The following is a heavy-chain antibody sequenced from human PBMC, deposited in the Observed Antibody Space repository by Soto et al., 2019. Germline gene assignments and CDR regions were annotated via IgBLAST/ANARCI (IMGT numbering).Heavy chain of an antibody. CDR3: AKGSGGPYNERRTYYYYYGMDD. V-gene: IGHV3-43*01. D-gene: IGHD3-10*01. CDR2: ITWDGGSK. J-gene: IGHJ6*02. CDR1: GFSFHDYT. Sequence: EVQLVESGGVGVQPGGSLRLSCEGSGFSFHDYTMHWVRQVPGKGLEWVSLITWDGGSKFYADSVKGRFTISRDNQKNSLFLTMKRPEKGDTRFLFLAKGSGGPYNERRTYYYYYGMDDWGQGTTVTVSS.